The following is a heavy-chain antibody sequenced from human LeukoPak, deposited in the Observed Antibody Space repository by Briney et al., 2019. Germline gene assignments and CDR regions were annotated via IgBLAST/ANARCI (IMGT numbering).Heavy chain of an antibody. D-gene: IGHD3-10*01. CDR3: ARGPGSGSYYGY. CDR2: INHSGST. V-gene: IGHV4-34*01. J-gene: IGHJ4*02. Sequence: SETLSLTCAVYGGSFSGYYWSWIRQPPGKGLEWIGEINHSGSTNYNPSLKSRVTISVDTSKNQFSLKLSSVTAADTAAYYCARGPGSGSYYGYWGQGTLVTVSS. CDR1: GGSFSGYY.